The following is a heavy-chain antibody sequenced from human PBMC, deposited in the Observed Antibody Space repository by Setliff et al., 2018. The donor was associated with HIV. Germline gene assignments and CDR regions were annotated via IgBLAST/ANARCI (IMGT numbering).Heavy chain of an antibody. J-gene: IGHJ4*02. Sequence: SETLSLTCSVSGISINGYYWSWIRQSPRTRLEWIGYVSSIGNTNYNPSLKSRVTISGDTSKNQFSLRLNSVTAADTAVYSCARTRAPYFFDFWGQGAQVTVSS. D-gene: IGHD1-26*01. CDR2: VSSIGNT. V-gene: IGHV4-4*08. CDR3: ARTRAPYFFDF. CDR1: GISINGYY.